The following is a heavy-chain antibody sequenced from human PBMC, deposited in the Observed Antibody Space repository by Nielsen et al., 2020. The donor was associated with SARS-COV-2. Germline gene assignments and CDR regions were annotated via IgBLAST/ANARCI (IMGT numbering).Heavy chain of an antibody. CDR2: IWYDGSNK. CDR3: ARGPYSSSSYYFDY. Sequence: GGSLRLSCAASGFTFSSYGMHWVRQAPGKGLEWVAVIWYDGSNKYYADSVKGRFTISRDNSKNTLYLQMNSLRAEDTAVYYCARGPYSSSSYYFDYWGQGTPVTVSS. J-gene: IGHJ4*02. V-gene: IGHV3-33*01. CDR1: GFTFSSYG. D-gene: IGHD6-6*01.